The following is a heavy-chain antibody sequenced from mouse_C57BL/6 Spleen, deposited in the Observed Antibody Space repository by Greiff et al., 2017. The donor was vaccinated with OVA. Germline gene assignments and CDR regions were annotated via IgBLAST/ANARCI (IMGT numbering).Heavy chain of an antibody. CDR3: ASYGNYGFDY. CDR2: ISSGSSTI. J-gene: IGHJ2*01. V-gene: IGHV5-17*01. Sequence: EVKLVESGGGLVKPGGSLKLSCAASGFTFSDYGMHWVRQAPEKGLEWVAYISSGSSTIYYADTVKGRFTISRDNAKNTLFLQMTSLRSEDTAMYYCASYGNYGFDYWGKGTTLTVSS. D-gene: IGHD2-1*01. CDR1: GFTFSDYG.